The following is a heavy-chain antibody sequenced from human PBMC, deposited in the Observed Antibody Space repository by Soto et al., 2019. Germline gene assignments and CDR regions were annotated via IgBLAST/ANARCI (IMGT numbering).Heavy chain of an antibody. J-gene: IGHJ5*02. V-gene: IGHV3-15*01. D-gene: IGHD3-22*01. CDR2: IKSKTDGGTT. Sequence: PGGSLRLYCAASGFTFSNAWMSWVRQAPGKGLEWVGRIKSKTDGGTTDYAAPVKGRFTISRDDSKNTLYLQMNSLKTEDTAVYYCTTDLVTYYYDSSGYYGENWFDPWGQGTLVTVSS. CDR3: TTDLVTYYYDSSGYYGENWFDP. CDR1: GFTFSNAW.